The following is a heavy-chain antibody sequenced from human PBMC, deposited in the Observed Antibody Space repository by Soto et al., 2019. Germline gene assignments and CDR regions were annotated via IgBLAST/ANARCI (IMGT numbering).Heavy chain of an antibody. CDR3: ARVSRAAAATSTALY. CDR2: INPNSGGT. D-gene: IGHD6-13*01. CDR1: GYTFTGYY. J-gene: IGHJ4*02. V-gene: IGHV1-2*02. Sequence: QVQLVQSGAEVKKPGASVKVSCKASGYTFTGYYMNWVRQAPGQGLEWMGWINPNSGGTNYAQKFQGRVTMTRDTSISTAYMEQSRLRYDDTAVYYCARVSRAAAATSTALYWGQGTLVTVAS.